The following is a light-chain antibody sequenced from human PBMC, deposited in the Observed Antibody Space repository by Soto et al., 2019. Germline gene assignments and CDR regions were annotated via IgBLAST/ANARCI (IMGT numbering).Light chain of an antibody. V-gene: IGKV3-15*01. CDR2: HAS. CDR3: QQYNNWSV. J-gene: IGKJ4*01. CDR1: QSVSSD. Sequence: EIVMTQSPATLSVSPGERATLACRASQSVSSDLAWYQQKPGQAPRLLIYHASNRATGFPARFSGSGSGTEFTLTISSLQSEDFAVYYCQQYNNWSVFGGGTKVEMK.